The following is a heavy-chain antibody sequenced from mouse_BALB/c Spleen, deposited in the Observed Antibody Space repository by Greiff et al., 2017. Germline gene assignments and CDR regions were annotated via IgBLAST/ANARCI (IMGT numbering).Heavy chain of an antibody. V-gene: IGHV1S81*02. CDR2: INPSNGGT. CDR1: GYTFTSYY. CDR3: TRFDNYGNDYAMDY. D-gene: IGHD2-1*01. Sequence: VQLQQSGAELVKPGASVKLSCKASGYTFTSYYMYWVKQRPGQGLEWIGEINPSNGGTNFNEKFKSKATLTVDKSSSTAYMQLSSLTSEDSAVYYCTRFDNYGNDYAMDYWGQGTSVTVSS. J-gene: IGHJ4*01.